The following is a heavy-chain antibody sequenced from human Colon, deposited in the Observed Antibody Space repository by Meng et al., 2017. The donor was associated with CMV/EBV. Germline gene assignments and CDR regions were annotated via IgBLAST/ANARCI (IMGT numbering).Heavy chain of an antibody. D-gene: IGHD3-9*01. CDR3: ARDIEEVSHYDFLTGFPAFDP. CDR1: GFTFTAYY. Sequence: SVKVSCKPSGFTFTAYYLHWVRQAPGQALEWMGWIHPNSGGTNYAQKFQGRVTMTTDTSITTVYMELSSLRSDDTAVYYCARDIEEVSHYDFLTGFPAFDPWGQGTLVTVSS. CDR2: IHPNSGGT. V-gene: IGHV1-2*02. J-gene: IGHJ5*02.